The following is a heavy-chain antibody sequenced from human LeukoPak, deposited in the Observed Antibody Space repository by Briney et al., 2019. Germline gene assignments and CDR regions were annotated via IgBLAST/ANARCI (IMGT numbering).Heavy chain of an antibody. Sequence: PGGSLRLSCAASGFTFSSYWMSWVRQAPGKGLEWVSAISGSGGDTYYADSVKGRFTISRDNSKNTIYLQMNSLRAEDTAVYYCAKSGLSRFDYWGQGTLVTVSS. D-gene: IGHD4/OR15-4a*01. CDR1: GFTFSSYW. CDR2: ISGSGGDT. CDR3: AKSGLSRFDY. V-gene: IGHV3-23*01. J-gene: IGHJ4*02.